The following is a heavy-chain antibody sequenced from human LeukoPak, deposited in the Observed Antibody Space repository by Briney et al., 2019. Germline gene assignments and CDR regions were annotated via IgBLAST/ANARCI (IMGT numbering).Heavy chain of an antibody. CDR3: VRGPRYYDDSGFHYGVFDI. CDR2: IKTDGSQI. CDR1: GFTFSSYW. D-gene: IGHD3-16*01. V-gene: IGHV3-7*03. Sequence: GGSLRLSCVASGFTFSSYWMTWVRQAPGKGLEWVANIKTDGSQIYYVDSVKGRFIISRDNSKNTLSLQMNSLTAGDTAVYYCVRGPRYYDDSGFHYGVFDIWGQGTVVTVSS. J-gene: IGHJ3*02.